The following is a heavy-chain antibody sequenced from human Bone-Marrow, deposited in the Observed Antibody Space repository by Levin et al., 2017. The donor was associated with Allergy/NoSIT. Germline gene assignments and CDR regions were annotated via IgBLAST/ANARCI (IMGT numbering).Heavy chain of an antibody. D-gene: IGHD1-26*01. V-gene: IGHV4-61*01. Sequence: PSETLSLTCTLSGGSVSSDSYYWSWIRQPPGKGLEWIGYVFSSGSTNYNPSLKSRVTISVETSKNQFSLRLTSVTAADTAVYYCAREKRFCATTTCLLFDYWGQGILVTVSS. J-gene: IGHJ4*02. CDR3: AREKRFCATTTCLLFDY. CDR1: GGSVSSDSYY. CDR2: VFSSGST.